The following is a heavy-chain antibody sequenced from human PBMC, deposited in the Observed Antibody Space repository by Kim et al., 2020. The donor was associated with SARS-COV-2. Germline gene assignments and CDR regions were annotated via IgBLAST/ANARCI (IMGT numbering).Heavy chain of an antibody. CDR2: INTNTGNP. D-gene: IGHD2-2*01. V-gene: IGHV7-4-1*02. CDR3: AGDIVVVSAAKGAFDI. CDR1: GYTFTSYA. Sequence: ASVKVSCKASGYTFTSYAMNWVRQAPGQGLEWMGWINTNTGNPTYAQGFTGRFVFSLDTSVSTAYLQISSLKAEDTAVYYCAGDIVVVSAAKGAFDIWGQGTMVTVSS. J-gene: IGHJ3*02.